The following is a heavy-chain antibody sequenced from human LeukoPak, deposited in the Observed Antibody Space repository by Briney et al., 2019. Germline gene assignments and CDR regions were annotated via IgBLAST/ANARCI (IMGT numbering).Heavy chain of an antibody. Sequence: ASVKVSCKPSGYTFTGYYIHWVRQAPGQGLEWMGWINPNSGGTKYAQKFQGRVTMTTDTSISTAYMELSRLRSDDTAMYYCARIPRDAYNTWGQGTLVTVSS. J-gene: IGHJ4*02. V-gene: IGHV1-2*02. CDR2: INPNSGGT. D-gene: IGHD5-24*01. CDR1: GYTFTGYY. CDR3: ARIPRDAYNT.